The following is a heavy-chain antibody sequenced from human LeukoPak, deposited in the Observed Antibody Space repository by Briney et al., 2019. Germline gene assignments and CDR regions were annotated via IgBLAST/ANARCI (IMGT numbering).Heavy chain of an antibody. Sequence: ASVKVSCKASGYSFISFGISWVRQAPGQGLEWMGWISPFNSDTNHAQNLQGRFTMTTDTSTKTAYMTLRSLSSDDTAVYYCARDGVRGMTTVSMADFWGQGTLVTVSS. J-gene: IGHJ4*02. CDR3: ARDGVRGMTTVSMADF. V-gene: IGHV1-18*01. CDR2: ISPFNSDT. CDR1: GYSFISFG. D-gene: IGHD4-17*01.